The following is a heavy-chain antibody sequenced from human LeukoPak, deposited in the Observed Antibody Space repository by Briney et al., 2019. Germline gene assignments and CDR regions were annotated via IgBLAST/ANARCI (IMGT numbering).Heavy chain of an antibody. CDR3: ARDSTTVTTDY. D-gene: IGHD4-17*01. CDR1: GFTFSSNY. CDR2: IYSGGST. J-gene: IGHJ4*02. Sequence: GGSLRLSCAASGFTFSSNYMSWVRQAPGKGLEWVSVIYSGGSTYYADSVKGRFTISRDTSKNTLYLQMNSLRAEDTAVYYCARDSTTVTTDYWGQGTLVTVSS. V-gene: IGHV3-53*01.